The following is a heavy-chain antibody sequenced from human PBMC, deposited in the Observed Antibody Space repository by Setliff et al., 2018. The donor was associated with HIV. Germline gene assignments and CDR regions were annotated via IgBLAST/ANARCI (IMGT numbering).Heavy chain of an antibody. CDR1: GASINSGIYY. CDR3: ARGGTYYNFWSAYSPHPFDY. V-gene: IGHV4-31*03. Sequence: PSETLSLTCTVSGASINSGIYYWNWIRQYPGKGLEWIGYIDYSGSTYYNPSLKSRVTISVDTSKNQFSLKLSSVTAADTAVYYCARGGTYYNFWSAYSPHPFDYWGPETLLVTVSS. D-gene: IGHD3-3*01. J-gene: IGHJ4*03. CDR2: IDYSGST.